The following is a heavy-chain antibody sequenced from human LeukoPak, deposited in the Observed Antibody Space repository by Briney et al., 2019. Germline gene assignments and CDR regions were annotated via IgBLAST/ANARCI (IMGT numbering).Heavy chain of an antibody. J-gene: IGHJ5*02. CDR2: IKQDGDDK. V-gene: IGHV3-7*01. CDR1: GFTFSSYW. Sequence: GESLKLSCVASGFTFSSYWMSWGRQAPGKGLEWVADIKQDGDDKYYVDSVKGRFTISRDNAKNSLYLQMNSLRDEDTAVYYCARDFGDSSGWYNDRWGQGTVVTVSS. D-gene: IGHD6-19*01. CDR3: ARDFGDSSGWYNDR.